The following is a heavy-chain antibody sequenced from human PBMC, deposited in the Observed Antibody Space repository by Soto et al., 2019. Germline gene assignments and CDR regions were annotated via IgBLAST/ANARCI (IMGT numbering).Heavy chain of an antibody. CDR1: GGSISSYY. D-gene: IGHD3-10*01. J-gene: IGHJ4*02. Sequence: SETLSLTCTVSGGSISSYYWSWIRQPPGKGLEWIGYIYYSGSTNYNPSLKSRVTISVDTSKNQFSLKLSSVTAADTAVYYCARILAYGYYFDYWGQGTLVTVSS. CDR2: IYYSGST. CDR3: ARILAYGYYFDY. V-gene: IGHV4-59*08.